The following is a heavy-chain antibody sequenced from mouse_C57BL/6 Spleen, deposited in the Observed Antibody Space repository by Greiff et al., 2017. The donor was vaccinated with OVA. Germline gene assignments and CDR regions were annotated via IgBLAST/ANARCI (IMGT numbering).Heavy chain of an antibody. Sequence: QVQLQQPGAELVRPGTSVKLSCKASGYTFTSYWMHWVKQRPGQGLEWIGVIDPSDSYTNYNQKFKGKATLTVDTYSSTAYMQLSSLTSEDSAVYYCARSIGLRRDYYAMDYWGQGTSVTVSS. V-gene: IGHV1-59*01. CDR1: GYTFTSYW. CDR3: ARSIGLRRDYYAMDY. J-gene: IGHJ4*01. D-gene: IGHD2-4*01. CDR2: IDPSDSYT.